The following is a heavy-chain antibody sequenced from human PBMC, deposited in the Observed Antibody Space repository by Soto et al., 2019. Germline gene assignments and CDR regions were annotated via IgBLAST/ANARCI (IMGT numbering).Heavy chain of an antibody. V-gene: IGHV3-48*02. J-gene: IGHJ3*02. CDR3: ARALTERGYIDAFDI. CDR1: GFTFSSYS. CDR2: ISSSSSTI. Sequence: GGSLRLSCAASGFTFSSYSMNWVRQAPGKGLEWVSYISSSSSTIYYADSVTGRFTISRDNAKNSLYLQMNSLRDEDTAVYYCARALTERGYIDAFDIWGQGTMVTVSS. D-gene: IGHD5-12*01.